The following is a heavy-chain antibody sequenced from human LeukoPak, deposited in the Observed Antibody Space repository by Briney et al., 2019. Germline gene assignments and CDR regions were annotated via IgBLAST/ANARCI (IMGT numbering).Heavy chain of an antibody. CDR2: MLDTVTT. CDR3: ATIKRGNIYGYFDF. J-gene: IGHJ4*02. CDR1: GGSMNSHY. Sequence: SETLSLTCTVSGGSMNSHYWSWIRQPPGKGLEWIGYMLDTVTTKDNPSLKSRFTLSADTSKNRFSLRLTSVTAADTAVYYCATIKRGNIYGYFDFWGQGILVTVSS. D-gene: IGHD5-18*01. V-gene: IGHV4-59*11.